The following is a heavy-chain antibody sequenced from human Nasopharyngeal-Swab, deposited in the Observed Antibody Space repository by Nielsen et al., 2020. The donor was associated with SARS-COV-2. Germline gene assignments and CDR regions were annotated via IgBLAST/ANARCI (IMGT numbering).Heavy chain of an antibody. CDR2: IAHDASNE. Sequence: VRQMPGKGLEWVAFIAHDASNEYYGDSVKGRFSISRDSSKNTLYLQMNSLRAEDTAVYYCARESSWPKGGFDYWGQGTLVTVSS. V-gene: IGHV3-33*05. D-gene: IGHD2-15*01. J-gene: IGHJ4*02. CDR3: ARESSWPKGGFDY.